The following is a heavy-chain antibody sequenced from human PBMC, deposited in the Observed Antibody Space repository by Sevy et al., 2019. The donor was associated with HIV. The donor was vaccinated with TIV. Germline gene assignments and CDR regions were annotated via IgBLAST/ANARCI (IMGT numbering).Heavy chain of an antibody. V-gene: IGHV1-24*01. J-gene: IGHJ4*02. D-gene: IGHD3-22*01. CDR2: FDPEDGET. Sequence: ASVKVSCKVSGYTLNKLSMHWVRQAPGKGLEWMGSFDPEDGETFYEQKFQGRVTMTEDTSTETAYMELSSLRSEDTAVYYCAATKDYYESSGPPFDYWGQGTLVTVSS. CDR1: GYTLNKLS. CDR3: AATKDYYESSGPPFDY.